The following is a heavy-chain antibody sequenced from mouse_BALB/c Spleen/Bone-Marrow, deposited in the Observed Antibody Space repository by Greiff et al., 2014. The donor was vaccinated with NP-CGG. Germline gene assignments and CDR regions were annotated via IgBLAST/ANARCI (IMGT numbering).Heavy chain of an antibody. Sequence: VQLQQSGAELVKPGASVKMSCKASGYTFTNYWMHWVKQRPGQGLEWIGVIDPSDSYTSYNQKFKGKATLTVDTSSSTAYMQLSSLTSEDSAVYYCTRWGTTVVAYYAMDYWGQGTSVTVSS. D-gene: IGHD1-1*01. CDR2: IDPSDSYT. CDR3: TRWGTTVVAYYAMDY. V-gene: IGHV1S127*01. CDR1: GYTFTNYW. J-gene: IGHJ4*01.